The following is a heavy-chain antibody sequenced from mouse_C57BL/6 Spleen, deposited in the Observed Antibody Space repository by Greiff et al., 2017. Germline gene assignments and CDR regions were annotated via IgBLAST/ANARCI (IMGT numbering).Heavy chain of an antibody. CDR3: ARGGLRSRYYYAMDY. V-gene: IGHV1-18*01. CDR2: INPNNGGT. J-gene: IGHJ4*01. D-gene: IGHD1-1*01. CDR1: GYTFTDYN. Sequence: VQLKESGPELVKPGASVKIPCKASGYTFTDYNMDWVKQSHGKSLEWIGDINPNNGGTIYNQKFKGKATLTVDKSSSTAYMELRSLTSEDTAVYYCARGGLRSRYYYAMDYWGQGTSVTVSS.